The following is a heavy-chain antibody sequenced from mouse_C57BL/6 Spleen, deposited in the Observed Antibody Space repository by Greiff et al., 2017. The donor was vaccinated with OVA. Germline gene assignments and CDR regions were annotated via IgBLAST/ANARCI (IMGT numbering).Heavy chain of an antibody. Sequence: QVQLQQPGAELVRPGSSVKLSCKASGYTFTSYWMHWVKQRPIQGLEWIGNIDPSDSETHYNQKFKDKATLTVDKSSSTAYMQLSSLTSEDSAVYYCARSGSGYVVAYWGQGTLVTVSA. V-gene: IGHV1-52*01. D-gene: IGHD3-2*02. CDR1: GYTFTSYW. CDR2: IDPSDSET. CDR3: ARSGSGYVVAY. J-gene: IGHJ3*01.